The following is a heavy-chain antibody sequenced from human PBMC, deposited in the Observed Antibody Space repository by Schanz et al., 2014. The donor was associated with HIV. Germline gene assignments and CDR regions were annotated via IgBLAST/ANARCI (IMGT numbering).Heavy chain of an antibody. Sequence: EVQLVESGGGLVQPGRSLRLSCAASGFTFDDYAMHWVRQAPGKGLEWVSGISWNSGSIGYADSVKGRFTISRDNSKNTLYLEMNSLRPEDTAVYYCARGSGPYYYYYGMDVWGQGTTVTVSS. V-gene: IGHV3-9*01. J-gene: IGHJ6*02. CDR2: ISWNSGSI. CDR3: ARGSGPYYYYYGMDV. CDR1: GFTFDDYA. D-gene: IGHD3-10*01.